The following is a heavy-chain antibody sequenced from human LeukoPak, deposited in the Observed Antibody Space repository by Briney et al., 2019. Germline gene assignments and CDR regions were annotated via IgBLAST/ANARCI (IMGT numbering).Heavy chain of an antibody. Sequence: ASVKVSCKASGYTFTSYDINWVRQATGQGLEWMGWMNPNSGNTGYAQKFQGRVTMTRNTSISTAYMELSSLRSEDTAVYCCARWHWNGNWFDPWGQGTLVTVSS. CDR3: ARWHWNGNWFDP. CDR2: MNPNSGNT. V-gene: IGHV1-8*01. CDR1: GYTFTSYD. J-gene: IGHJ5*02. D-gene: IGHD1-1*01.